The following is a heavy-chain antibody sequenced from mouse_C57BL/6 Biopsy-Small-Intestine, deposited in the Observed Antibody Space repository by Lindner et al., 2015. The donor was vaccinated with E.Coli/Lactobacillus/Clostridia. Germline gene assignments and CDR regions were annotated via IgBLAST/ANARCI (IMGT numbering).Heavy chain of an antibody. Sequence: VQLQESGAELMKPGASVELSCKATGNTFTGYWIEWVKQRPGHGLEWIGEILPGSGSTNYNEKFKGKATFTADTSSTTAYMQLSSLTIDDSAIYYCARFSSWDYFDYWGQGTTLTVSS. CDR2: ILPGSGST. CDR3: ARFSSWDYFDY. D-gene: IGHD1-1*01. J-gene: IGHJ2*01. V-gene: IGHV1-9*01. CDR1: GNTFTGYW.